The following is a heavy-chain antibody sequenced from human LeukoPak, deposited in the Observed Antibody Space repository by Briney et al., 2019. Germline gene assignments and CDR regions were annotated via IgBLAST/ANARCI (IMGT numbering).Heavy chain of an antibody. CDR3: ARRNYGSGSYYMGPNWFDP. Sequence: NSGESLKISCKGSGYSFTSYWIGWVRQMPGKGLEWMEIIYPGDSDTRYSPSFQGQVTISADKSISTAYLQWSSLKASDTAMYYCARRNYGSGSYYMGPNWFDPWGQGTLVTVSS. D-gene: IGHD3-10*01. V-gene: IGHV5-51*01. CDR1: GYSFTSYW. CDR2: IYPGDSDT. J-gene: IGHJ5*02.